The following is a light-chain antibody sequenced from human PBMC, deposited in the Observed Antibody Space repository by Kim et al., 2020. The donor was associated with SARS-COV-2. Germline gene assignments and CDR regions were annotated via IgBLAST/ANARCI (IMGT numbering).Light chain of an antibody. CDR3: QHYNSYPIT. CDR1: QSISSW. Sequence: ASVGDRVTSTCRASQSISSWLAWYQQKPGKAPKVLIYKASSLESGVPSRFSGSGSGTEFTLTISSLQPDDFATYYCQHYNSYPITFGQGTKLEI. J-gene: IGKJ2*01. CDR2: KAS. V-gene: IGKV1-5*03.